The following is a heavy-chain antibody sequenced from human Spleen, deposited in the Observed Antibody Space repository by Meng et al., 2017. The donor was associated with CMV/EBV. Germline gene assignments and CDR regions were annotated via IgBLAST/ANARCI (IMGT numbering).Heavy chain of an antibody. CDR1: GFTFHSFD. J-gene: IGHJ5*02. CDR3: ARGRTVFDP. V-gene: IGHV1-8*01. Sequence: KVTCKASGFTFHSFDINWVRQAAGQGLEWMGWMSPNSGDTGYAQKFQGRVTMTRNTSITTAYMELSSLRSEDTAVYYCARGRTVFDPWGQGTLVTVSS. CDR2: MSPNSGDT. D-gene: IGHD3/OR15-3a*01.